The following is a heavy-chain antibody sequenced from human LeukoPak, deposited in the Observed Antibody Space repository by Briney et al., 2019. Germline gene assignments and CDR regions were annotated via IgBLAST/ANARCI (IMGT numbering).Heavy chain of an antibody. Sequence: ASVKVSCKASGYTFTGYYIHWVRQAPGQGLEWMGRINPNSGGTNYAQKFQGRVTMTRDTSISTAYMELRSLRSDDAAVYYCARDAAELGAFDIWGQGTMVTVSS. CDR3: ARDAAELGAFDI. V-gene: IGHV1-2*06. D-gene: IGHD1-26*01. J-gene: IGHJ3*02. CDR2: INPNSGGT. CDR1: GYTFTGYY.